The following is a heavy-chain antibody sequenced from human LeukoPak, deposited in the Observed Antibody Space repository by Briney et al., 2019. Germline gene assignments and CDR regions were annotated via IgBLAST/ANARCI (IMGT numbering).Heavy chain of an antibody. V-gene: IGHV4-59*11. J-gene: IGHJ4*02. Sequence: PSGTLSLTCSVSGGSIRNHHWTWIRQSPGKGLEWIGHVFFTEGTNYSPSLRGRITISADRSKNQIYLKLGSVTAADTAVYYCARELYHFDRWGQGALVTASS. CDR1: GGSIRNHH. D-gene: IGHD2-8*01. CDR2: VFFTEGT. CDR3: ARELYHFDR.